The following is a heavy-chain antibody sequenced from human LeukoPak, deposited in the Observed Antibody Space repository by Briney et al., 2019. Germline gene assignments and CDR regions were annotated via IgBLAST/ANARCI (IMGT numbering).Heavy chain of an antibody. J-gene: IGHJ4*02. V-gene: IGHV3-11*01. Sequence: GGSLRLSCAASGFTFSDYYMSWIRQAPGKGLEWVSYISSSGSTIYYADSVKGRYTISRDNAKNSLYLQMNSLRAEDTAVYYCARRRYNWNAIDYWGQGTLVTVSS. D-gene: IGHD1-20*01. CDR3: ARRRYNWNAIDY. CDR1: GFTFSDYY. CDR2: ISSSGSTI.